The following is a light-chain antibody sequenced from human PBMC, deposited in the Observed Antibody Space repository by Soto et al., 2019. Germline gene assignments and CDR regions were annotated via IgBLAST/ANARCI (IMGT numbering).Light chain of an antibody. Sequence: QSALTQPRSVSGSPGQSVTISCTGTSSDVGAYNYVSWYQQHPGKAPKLMIYDVSKRPSGVPDRFSASKSGNTASLTISGLQAEDEADYYCCSHAGSYTYVFGTGTKLTVL. CDR1: SSDVGAYNY. V-gene: IGLV2-11*01. CDR3: CSHAGSYTYV. CDR2: DVS. J-gene: IGLJ1*01.